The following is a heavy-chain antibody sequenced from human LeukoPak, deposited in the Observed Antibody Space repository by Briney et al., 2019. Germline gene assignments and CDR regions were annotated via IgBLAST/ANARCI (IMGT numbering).Heavy chain of an antibody. CDR2: INPNSGGA. D-gene: IGHD3-10*01. V-gene: IGHV1-2*02. CDR3: ARDITDNSGSGSYPHWFDP. CDR1: GYTFTGYY. Sequence: ASVKVSCKASGYTFTGYYMHWVRQAPGQGPEWLGWINPNSGGAHFAQNFQGRVTLTRDTSISTAYVELSRLRSDDTAVYYCARDITDNSGSGSYPHWFDPWGQGTLVTVSS. J-gene: IGHJ5*02.